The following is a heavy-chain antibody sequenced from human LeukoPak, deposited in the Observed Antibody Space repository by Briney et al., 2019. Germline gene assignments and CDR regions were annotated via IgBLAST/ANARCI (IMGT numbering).Heavy chain of an antibody. CDR3: ARDKRESDAFDI. CDR1: GFTFDDYA. V-gene: IGHV3-9*01. D-gene: IGHD3-10*01. Sequence: PGGSLRLSCAASGFTFDDYAMHWVRQAPGKGLEWVSGISWNSGSIGYADSVKGRFTISRDNAKNSLYLQMNSLRAEDSALYYCARDKRESDAFDIWGQGTVVTVSS. CDR2: ISWNSGSI. J-gene: IGHJ3*02.